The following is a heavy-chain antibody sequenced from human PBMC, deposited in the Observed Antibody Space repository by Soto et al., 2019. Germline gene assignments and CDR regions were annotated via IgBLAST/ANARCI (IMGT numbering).Heavy chain of an antibody. J-gene: IGHJ3*02. V-gene: IGHV1-8*01. CDR1: GYTFTSYD. D-gene: IGHD6-19*01. CDR3: ARDPTGYSSGIDAFDI. CDR2: MNPNSGNT. Sequence: ASVKVSCKASGYTFTSYDINWVRQATGQGLEWMGWMNPNSGNTGYAQKFQGRVTMTRNTSISTAYMELSSLRSEDTAVYYCARDPTGYSSGIDAFDIWGQGTMVTVSS.